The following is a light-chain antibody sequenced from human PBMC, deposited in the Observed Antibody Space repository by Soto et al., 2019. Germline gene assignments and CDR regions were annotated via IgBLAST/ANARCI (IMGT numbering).Light chain of an antibody. Sequence: EIVLTQSPGTLSLSPGERATLSCRASQSVSSSYLAWYQQKPGQAPRLLIYGASSRATGIPDRFGGSGSGTDFTLTISRLEPADFAVYYCQQYGSSPPFTFGQGTKVDIK. CDR2: GAS. J-gene: IGKJ1*01. CDR1: QSVSSSY. CDR3: QQYGSSPPFT. V-gene: IGKV3-20*01.